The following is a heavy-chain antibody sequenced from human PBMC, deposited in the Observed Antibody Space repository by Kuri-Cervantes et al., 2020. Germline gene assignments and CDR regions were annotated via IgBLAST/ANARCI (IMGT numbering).Heavy chain of an antibody. J-gene: IGHJ3*02. D-gene: IGHD6-6*01. CDR2: IIPIFGTA. Sequence: SVKVSCKASGGTFSSYAISWVRQAPGQGLEWMGGIIPIFGTANYVQKFQGRVTITTDESTSTAYMELSSLRSEDTAVYYCARGGLVEYSSPSVPGAFDIWGQGTMVTVSS. CDR3: ARGGLVEYSSPSVPGAFDI. CDR1: GGTFSSYA. V-gene: IGHV1-69*05.